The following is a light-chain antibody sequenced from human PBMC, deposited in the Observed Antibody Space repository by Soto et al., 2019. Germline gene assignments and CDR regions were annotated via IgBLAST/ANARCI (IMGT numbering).Light chain of an antibody. CDR1: QSVSSSY. CDR2: GTS. Sequence: EIVLAQSPGTLSLSPGEIATLSCRASQSVSSSYLAWYQQKPGQAPRLLIYGTSTRATGIPDRFSGSGSGTDFTLTISRLGPEDFAVYYCQQYGSSPWTFGQGTKVDIK. V-gene: IGKV3-20*01. CDR3: QQYGSSPWT. J-gene: IGKJ1*01.